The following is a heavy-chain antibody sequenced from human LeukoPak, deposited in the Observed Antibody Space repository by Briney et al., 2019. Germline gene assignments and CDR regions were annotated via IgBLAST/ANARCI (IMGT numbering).Heavy chain of an antibody. CDR3: ARGTDYGDYVDY. CDR1: GFTFSGYY. V-gene: IGHV3-11*01. D-gene: IGHD4-17*01. CDR2: ISSSVSTI. Sequence: GGSLRLSCAASGFTFSGYYMSWIRQAPGKGLEWVSYISSSVSTIYYADSVKGRLTISRDNAKNSLHLQMNSLRAEDTAVYYCARGTDYGDYVDYWGQGTLVTVSS. J-gene: IGHJ4*02.